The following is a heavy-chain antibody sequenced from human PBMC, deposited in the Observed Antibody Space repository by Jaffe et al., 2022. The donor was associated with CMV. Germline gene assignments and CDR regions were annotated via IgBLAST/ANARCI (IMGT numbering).Heavy chain of an antibody. CDR2: ISSSGSTI. CDR1: GFTFSSYE. CDR3: AINYYDSSGPPVFLDY. Sequence: EVQLVESGGGLVQPGGSLRLSCAASGFTFSSYEMNWVRQAPGKGLEWVSYISSSGSTIYYADSVKGRFTISRDNAKNSLYLQMNSLRAEDTAVYYCAINYYDSSGPPVFLDYWGQGTLVTVSS. V-gene: IGHV3-48*03. D-gene: IGHD3-22*01. J-gene: IGHJ4*02.